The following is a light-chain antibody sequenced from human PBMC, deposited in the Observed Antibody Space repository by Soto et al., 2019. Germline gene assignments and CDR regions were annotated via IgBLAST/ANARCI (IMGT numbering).Light chain of an antibody. CDR1: SSNIGNKY. J-gene: IGLJ3*02. V-gene: IGLV1-51*01. Sequence: QSVLTQPPSVSAAPGQKVTISCSGSSSNIGNKYVSWYQQLPGTAPKLLIYDNNNRPSGIPDRFSASKSGTSATLGITGLQTGDEADYYCGTWDSSLSAWVFGGGTKVTVL. CDR3: GTWDSSLSAWV. CDR2: DNN.